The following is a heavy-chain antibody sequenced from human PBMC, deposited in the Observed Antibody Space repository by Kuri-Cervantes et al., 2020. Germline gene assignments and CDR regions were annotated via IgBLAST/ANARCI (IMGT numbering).Heavy chain of an antibody. CDR2: ISSNGGST. CDR3: ARAGGDCGGDCYWWSWFDL. V-gene: IGHV3-64*01. Sequence: GESLKISCAASGFTFSSYAMHWVRQAPGKGLEYVSSISSNGGSTYYGNSVKDRFTISRDNSKNTLHLHVVNLRTDDMAVYYCARAGGDCGGDCYWWSWFDLWSQGTLVTVSS. J-gene: IGHJ5*02. CDR1: GFTFSSYA. D-gene: IGHD2-21*02.